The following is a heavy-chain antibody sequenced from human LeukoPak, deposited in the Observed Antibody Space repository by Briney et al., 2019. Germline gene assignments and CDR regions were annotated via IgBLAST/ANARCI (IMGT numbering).Heavy chain of an antibody. V-gene: IGHV5-51*01. D-gene: IGHD6-19*01. J-gene: IGHJ4*02. CDR2: IFPGDSAT. CDR1: GYTFTNYW. CDR3: ATVSSGWYFY. Sequence: GESLQISCKASGYTFTNYWIGWVRRMPGKGLEWMGIIFPGDSATRYSPSFQGQVTISADKSIGTAYLQWSSLKTSDTAMYYCATVSSGWYFYWGQGTLVTVSS.